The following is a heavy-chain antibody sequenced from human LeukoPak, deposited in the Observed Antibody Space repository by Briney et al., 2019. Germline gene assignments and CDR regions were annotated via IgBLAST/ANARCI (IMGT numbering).Heavy chain of an antibody. CDR3: ARGYSSSWDYFDY. D-gene: IGHD6-13*01. CDR2: ISGSGGST. V-gene: IGHV3-23*01. CDR1: GFTFSSYA. Sequence: GGSLRLSCAASGFTFSSYAMSWVRQAPGKGLEWVSAISGSGGSTYYADSVKGRFTISRDNSKNTLYLQMNSLRAEDTAVYYCARGYSSSWDYFDYWGQGTLVTVSS. J-gene: IGHJ4*02.